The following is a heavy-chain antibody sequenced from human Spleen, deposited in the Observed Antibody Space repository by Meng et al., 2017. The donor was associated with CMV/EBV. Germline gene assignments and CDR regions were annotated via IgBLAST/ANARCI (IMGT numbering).Heavy chain of an antibody. Sequence: SLKISCAASGFTFDDYAMHWVRQAPGKGLEWVSGISWNSGSIGYADSVKGRFTISRDNAKNSLYLQMNSLRADDTALYYCVRGGGTLDYWGQGTLVTVSS. V-gene: IGHV3-9*01. CDR2: ISWNSGSI. J-gene: IGHJ4*02. CDR1: GFTFDDYA. CDR3: VRGGGTLDY. D-gene: IGHD3-16*01.